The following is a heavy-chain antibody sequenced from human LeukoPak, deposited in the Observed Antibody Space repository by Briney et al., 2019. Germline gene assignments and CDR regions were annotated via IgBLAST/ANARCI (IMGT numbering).Heavy chain of an antibody. Sequence: SLRLSCAASGFTFDDYAMYWVRQAPGKGLEWVSGISWNSGSIGYADSVKGRFTISRDNAKNSLYLQMNSLRAEDTALYYCAKDLTGSFDYWGQGTLVTVSS. V-gene: IGHV3-9*01. J-gene: IGHJ4*02. CDR1: GFTFDDYA. D-gene: IGHD1-20*01. CDR3: AKDLTGSFDY. CDR2: ISWNSGSI.